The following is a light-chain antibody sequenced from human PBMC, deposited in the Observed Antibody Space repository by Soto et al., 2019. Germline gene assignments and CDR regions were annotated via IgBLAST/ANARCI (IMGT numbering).Light chain of an antibody. J-gene: IGKJ1*01. V-gene: IGKV3-20*01. CDR1: QSVSSNY. CDR2: GAS. CDR3: QQYGSSPRT. Sequence: ETVLTQSPGTLSLSPGERGTLSCRASQSVSSNYLAWYQQKPGQAPRLLIYGASSRATGIPDRFSGSGSGTGFTLTISRLEPEDFAVYYCQQYGSSPRTFGQGSKVDIK.